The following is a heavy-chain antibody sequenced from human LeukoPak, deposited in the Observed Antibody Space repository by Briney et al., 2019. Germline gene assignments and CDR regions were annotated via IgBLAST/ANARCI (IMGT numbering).Heavy chain of an antibody. CDR2: ISDDGSNK. J-gene: IGHJ3*02. V-gene: IGHV3-30*18. CDR3: AKDRTNGFGIFDI. CDR1: GFNFNSYG. D-gene: IGHD1/OR15-1a*01. Sequence: GGSLRLSCAASGFNFNSYGMHWARQAPGKGLEWVAVISDDGSNKNYTDSVKGRFTISRDNSKSTLYLQMNSLRAEDTAVYYCAKDRTNGFGIFDIWGQGTMVTVSS.